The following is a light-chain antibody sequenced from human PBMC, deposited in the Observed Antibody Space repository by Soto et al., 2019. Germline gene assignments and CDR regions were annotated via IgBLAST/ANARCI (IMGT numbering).Light chain of an antibody. CDR3: QQFGTSSYT. J-gene: IGKJ2*01. CDR1: QFVSIGY. CDR2: GAS. V-gene: IGKV3-20*01. Sequence: EIVLTQSPGALSLSPGERATLSCRASQFVSIGYLAWYQQKAGQAPRLLIYGASNRATGIPDRFSGSGSGTDFTLTFSRLEPEDVAVYYCQQFGTSSYTFGQGTKLEIK.